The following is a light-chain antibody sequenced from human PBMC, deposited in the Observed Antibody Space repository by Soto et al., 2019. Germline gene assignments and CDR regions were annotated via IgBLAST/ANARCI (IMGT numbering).Light chain of an antibody. CDR3: QQYNNWPS. J-gene: IGKJ4*01. Sequence: EVVLTQAPGTPSLSRGQRATLSSPASERIYSAYLGWYQQKPGQAPRLLIYGTSSRATGIPDRFSGSGSGTDFTLTISSLKSEDFAVSYRQQYNNWPSFGRGTKVDIK. CDR2: GTS. CDR1: ERIYSAY. V-gene: IGKV3-20*01.